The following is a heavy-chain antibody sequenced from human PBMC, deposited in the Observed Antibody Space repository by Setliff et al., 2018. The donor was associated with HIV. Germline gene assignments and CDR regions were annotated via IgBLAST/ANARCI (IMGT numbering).Heavy chain of an antibody. CDR1: GYSISSGYY. J-gene: IGHJ4*02. CDR2: IYHSGST. D-gene: IGHD3-3*02. CDR3: ARDRALRFSRSPSFYYFDS. V-gene: IGHV4-38-2*02. Sequence: SETLSLTCAVSGYSISSGYYWGWIRQPPGKGLEWIGSIYHSGSTYYNPSLKSRVTISVDTSKNQFSLKLTSVTAADTAVYFCARDRALRFSRSPSFYYFDSWGQGALVTVSS.